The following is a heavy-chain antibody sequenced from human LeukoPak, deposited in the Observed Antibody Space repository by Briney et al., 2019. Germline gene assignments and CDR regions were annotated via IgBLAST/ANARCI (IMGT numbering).Heavy chain of an antibody. CDR1: GFTFSSYA. D-gene: IGHD3-16*01. V-gene: IGHV3-23*01. CDR3: AKGLRTGVGPYMGYHYYMDV. J-gene: IGHJ6*03. CDR2: INDNGDGT. Sequence: GGSLRLSCAASGFTFSSYAMSSVRQAPGKGLKWVSTINDNGDGTYYADSVKGRFTISRDNSYTTVSLQMNSLRDEDTGVYYCAKGLRTGVGPYMGYHYYMDVWGKGATVTVSS.